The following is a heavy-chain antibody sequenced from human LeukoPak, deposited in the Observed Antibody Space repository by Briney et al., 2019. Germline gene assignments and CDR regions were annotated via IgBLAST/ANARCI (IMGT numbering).Heavy chain of an antibody. CDR1: GFTVSNSF. Sequence: QSGGSLRLSCAASGFTVSNSFMSWIRQAPGKGLEWVSVIYSDGTSYYADSVKARFSISRDNSKNSLYLQMNSLRVEDTAVYYCARSIDIDYWGQGTLVTVSS. V-gene: IGHV3-53*01. CDR2: IYSDGTS. CDR3: ARSIDIDY. J-gene: IGHJ4*02. D-gene: IGHD6-6*01.